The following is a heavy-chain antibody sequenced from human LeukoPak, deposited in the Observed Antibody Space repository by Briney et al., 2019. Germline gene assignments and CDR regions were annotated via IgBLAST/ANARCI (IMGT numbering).Heavy chain of an antibody. J-gene: IGHJ4*02. CDR2: LSGSGDRT. Sequence: GGTLRLSCAASGFTFNTYDMSWVRHSPVKGLEWVSGLSGSGDRTYYTDSVKGRFTISRDNSKNTVYLQMNTLRAEDTALYYCARGGTLVRGGDPFDYWGQGTLVTVSS. CDR1: GFTFNTYD. D-gene: IGHD3-10*01. V-gene: IGHV3-23*01. CDR3: ARGGTLVRGGDPFDY.